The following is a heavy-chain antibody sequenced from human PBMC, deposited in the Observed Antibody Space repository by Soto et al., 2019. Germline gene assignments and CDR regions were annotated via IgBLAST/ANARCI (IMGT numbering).Heavy chain of an antibody. CDR2: IYYTGNT. Sequence: QLQLQESGPGLVKPSETLSLTCTLSGGSIYSSTTYYWAWIRQPPGKGLEWVGNIYYTGNTYYNPSLTGRVTIQVDTSKNQFSLKLSSVTAADTAVYYCARNPLVLGVLAFFDVWGQGTTVTVSS. J-gene: IGHJ6*02. V-gene: IGHV4-39*01. CDR1: GGSIYSSTTYY. CDR3: ARNPLVLGVLAFFDV. D-gene: IGHD3-10*01.